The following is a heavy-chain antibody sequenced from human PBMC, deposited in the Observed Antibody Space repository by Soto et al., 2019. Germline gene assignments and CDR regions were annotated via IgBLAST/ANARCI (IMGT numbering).Heavy chain of an antibody. Sequence: GGSLRLSCAASGFTFSSYAMHWVRQAPGKGLEWVAVISYDGSNKYYADSVKGRFTISRDNSKNTLYLQMNSLRAEDTAVYYCARVLARGKAVAGTIDYWGQGTLVTAPQ. CDR1: GFTFSSYA. V-gene: IGHV3-30-3*01. CDR3: ARVLARGKAVAGTIDY. D-gene: IGHD6-19*01. CDR2: ISYDGSNK. J-gene: IGHJ4*02.